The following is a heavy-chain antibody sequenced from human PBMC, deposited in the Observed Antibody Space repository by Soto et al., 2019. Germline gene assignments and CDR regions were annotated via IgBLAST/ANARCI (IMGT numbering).Heavy chain of an antibody. D-gene: IGHD2-15*01. Sequence: EVQLVESGGGLIQPGGSLRLSCAASGFTVSSNYMSWVRQAPGKGLEWVSVIYSGGSTYYADSVKGRFTISRDNSKNTLYLQMNSLRAEDTAVYYCARERQYCSGGSCYPASGWFDPWGQGTLVTVSS. V-gene: IGHV3-53*01. CDR2: IYSGGST. CDR1: GFTVSSNY. J-gene: IGHJ5*02. CDR3: ARERQYCSGGSCYPASGWFDP.